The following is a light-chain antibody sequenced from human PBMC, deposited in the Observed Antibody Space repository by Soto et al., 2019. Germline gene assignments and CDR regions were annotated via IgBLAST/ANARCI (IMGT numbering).Light chain of an antibody. J-gene: IGKJ5*01. CDR1: QSFSSY. Sequence: EIVLTQSPATLSLSPGERATLACRASQSFSSYLAWYQQKPGQAPRLLIYDASKRATGIPARFRGRGSVTAFTLTICSLEPEDFAVYYCQQRSNWPPVITFGQGTRLEIK. CDR3: QQRSNWPPVIT. CDR2: DAS. V-gene: IGKV3-11*01.